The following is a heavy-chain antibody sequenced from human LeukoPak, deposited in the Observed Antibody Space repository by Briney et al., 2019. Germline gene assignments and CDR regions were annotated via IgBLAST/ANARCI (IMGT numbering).Heavy chain of an antibody. Sequence: ASVKVSSKSSGYSFTGHHIHWVRQAPGQGLEWMGWINPNSGGTNYAQKFQGRVTMTRDTPISTAYMELSRLTSDDTALYYCAKTRRDGYNCDLDFWGQGTLVTVSS. V-gene: IGHV1-2*02. D-gene: IGHD5-24*01. CDR3: AKTRRDGYNCDLDF. J-gene: IGHJ4*02. CDR2: INPNSGGT. CDR1: GYSFTGHH.